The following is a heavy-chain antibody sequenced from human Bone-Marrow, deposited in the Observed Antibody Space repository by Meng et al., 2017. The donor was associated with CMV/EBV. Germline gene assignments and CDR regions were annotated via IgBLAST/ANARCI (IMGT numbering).Heavy chain of an antibody. D-gene: IGHD3-10*01. CDR3: ATLMVGPDYFEY. J-gene: IGHJ4*02. V-gene: IGHV5-51*01. Sequence: GESLKISCKGYGYTFTTSWIGWVRQMPGKGLEYMGIIFPGDSDTRYSPSVQGQVTISAYRSISTAYLQWSSLKASDSAMYYCATLMVGPDYFEYWGQGTVVTVSS. CDR2: IFPGDSDT. CDR1: GYTFTTSW.